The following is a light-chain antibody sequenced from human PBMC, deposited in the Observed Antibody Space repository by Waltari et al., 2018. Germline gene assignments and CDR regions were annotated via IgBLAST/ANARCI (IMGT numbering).Light chain of an antibody. CDR1: QSLLHSNGYNY. CDR2: LGS. Sequence: DIVVTQSPLSLPVTPGEPASISCRSSQSLLHSNGYNYLDWYLQKPGPSPQILIYLGSNRAAGVPDRFSCRGSGTDFTLKISRVEAKDVGVYYCMQSLRALWTFGQGTKVEIK. V-gene: IGKV2-28*01. J-gene: IGKJ1*01. CDR3: MQSLRALWT.